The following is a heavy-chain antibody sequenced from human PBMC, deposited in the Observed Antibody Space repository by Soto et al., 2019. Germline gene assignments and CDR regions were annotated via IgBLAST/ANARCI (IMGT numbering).Heavy chain of an antibody. CDR3: ASGDTYSSSAGGYYYYYGMDV. CDR2: IIPIFGTA. Sequence: QVQLVQSGAEVKKPGSSVKVSCKASGGTFSSYAISWVRQAPGQGLEWMGGIIPIFGTANYAQKFQGRVTITADKSTSTAYMELRSLRSEDTAVYYCASGDTYSSSAGGYYYYYGMDVWGQGTTVTVSS. D-gene: IGHD6-6*01. CDR1: GGTFSSYA. V-gene: IGHV1-69*06. J-gene: IGHJ6*02.